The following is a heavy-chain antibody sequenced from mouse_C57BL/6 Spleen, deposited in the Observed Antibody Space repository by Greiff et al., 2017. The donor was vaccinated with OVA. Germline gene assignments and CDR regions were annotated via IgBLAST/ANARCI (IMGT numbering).Heavy chain of an antibody. CDR1: GYTFTDYN. J-gene: IGHJ4*01. Sequence: VQLKQSGPELVKPGASVKMSCKASGYTFTDYNMHWVKQSHGKSLEWIGYINPNNGGTRYNQKFKGKATLTVNKSSSTAYMERRSLTSEDSAVYYCAAGNAMDYWGQGTSVTVSS. CDR2: INPNNGGT. CDR3: AAGNAMDY. V-gene: IGHV1-22*01.